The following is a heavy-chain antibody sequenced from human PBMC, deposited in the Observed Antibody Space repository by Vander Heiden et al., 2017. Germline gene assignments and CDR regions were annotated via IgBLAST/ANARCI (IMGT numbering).Heavy chain of an antibody. D-gene: IGHD6-19*01. V-gene: IGHV3-33*01. J-gene: IGHJ3*02. Sequence: QVQLVESGGGVVQPGRSLRLSCAASGFTFGAYGMHWVRQAPGKGLEWVALISFDGSTKSYAESVKGRFTISRDNPKNTLYLQMNSLRVEDTAVYDCARDDVGVAGGSFDIWGQGTMGTVSS. CDR3: ARDDVGVAGGSFDI. CDR1: GFTFGAYG. CDR2: ISFDGSTK.